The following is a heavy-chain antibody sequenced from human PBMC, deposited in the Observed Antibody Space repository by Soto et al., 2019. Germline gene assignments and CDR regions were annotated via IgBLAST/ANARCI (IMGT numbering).Heavy chain of an antibody. CDR3: AREGSSGFGMDV. V-gene: IGHV4-4*07. CDR2: IYTSGTT. D-gene: IGHD6-25*01. Sequence: QVQLQQSGPGLVKPSETLSLICTVSGGSMRSYYWSWIRQPAGKALEWIGRIYTSGTTNYNPSLKSRVTILLDTSKNQFSLDLSSVTDADTAVYYCAREGSSGFGMDVWGQGTTVTVSS. J-gene: IGHJ6*02. CDR1: GGSMRSYY.